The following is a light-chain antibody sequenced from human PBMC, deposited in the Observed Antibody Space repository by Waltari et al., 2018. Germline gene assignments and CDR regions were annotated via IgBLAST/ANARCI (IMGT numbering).Light chain of an antibody. CDR3: QQYNNWPRT. J-gene: IGKJ1*01. Sequence: EIVMTQSPATLYVYPGERATTSCRASQSLSSNLAWYQQKPGQAPRLLIYGASTRATGIPARFSGSGSGTEFTLTISSLQSEDFAVDYCQQYNNWPRTFGQGTKVEIK. V-gene: IGKV3-15*01. CDR2: GAS. CDR1: QSLSSN.